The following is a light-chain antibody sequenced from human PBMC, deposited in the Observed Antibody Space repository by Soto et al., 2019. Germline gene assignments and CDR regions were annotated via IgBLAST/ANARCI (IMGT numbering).Light chain of an antibody. V-gene: IGKV1-39*01. CDR2: AAS. Sequence: DIQMTQSPSSLSASLGDRVTITCRASQSISNFLHWYQQTPGKPPELLIYAASNLQSGVPSRFSGGGSGTDFTLTISSLQPEDFATYYCQQGYSVPWTFGEGTKVEIK. J-gene: IGKJ1*01. CDR3: QQGYSVPWT. CDR1: QSISNF.